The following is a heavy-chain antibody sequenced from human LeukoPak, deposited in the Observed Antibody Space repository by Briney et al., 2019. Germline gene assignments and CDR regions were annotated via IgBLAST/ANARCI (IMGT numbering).Heavy chain of an antibody. CDR3: ARDRCSSTSCYYWFDP. CDR2: IIPILGTA. CDR1: GGTFSSYA. V-gene: IGHV1-69*05. Sequence: SVKVSCKASGGTFSSYAISWVRQAPGQGLEWMGGIIPILGTAHYAQKFQGRVTITTDESTSTAYMELSSLRSEDTAVYYCARDRCSSTSCYYWFDPWGQGTLVTVSS. D-gene: IGHD2-2*01. J-gene: IGHJ5*02.